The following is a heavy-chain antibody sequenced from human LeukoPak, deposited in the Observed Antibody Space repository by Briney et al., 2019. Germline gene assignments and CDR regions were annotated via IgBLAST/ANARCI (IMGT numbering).Heavy chain of an antibody. CDR2: IKSKTDGGTT. Sequence: AGGSLRLSCAASGFTMSDHYMAWVRQAPGKGLEWVGRIKSKTDGGTTDYAAPVKGRFTISRDDSKNTLYLQMNSLKTEDTAVYYCTTDRVAYCGGDCYKTIDYWGQGTLVTVSS. J-gene: IGHJ4*02. CDR3: TTDRVAYCGGDCYKTIDY. V-gene: IGHV3-15*01. D-gene: IGHD2-21*02. CDR1: GFTMSDHY.